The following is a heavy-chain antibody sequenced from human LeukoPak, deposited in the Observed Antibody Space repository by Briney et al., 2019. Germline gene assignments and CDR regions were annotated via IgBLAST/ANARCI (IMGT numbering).Heavy chain of an antibody. Sequence: GGSLRLSCAASGFTFSDYDMSWIRQAPGKGLEWLSYISSSGSSLYYADSVKGRFTISRDNAKNSLFLQMNSLRAEDTAVYYCARSKPSMGFDYWGQGTLVTVSS. V-gene: IGHV3-11*01. CDR2: ISSSGSSL. D-gene: IGHD2/OR15-2a*01. CDR3: ARSKPSMGFDY. J-gene: IGHJ4*02. CDR1: GFTFSDYD.